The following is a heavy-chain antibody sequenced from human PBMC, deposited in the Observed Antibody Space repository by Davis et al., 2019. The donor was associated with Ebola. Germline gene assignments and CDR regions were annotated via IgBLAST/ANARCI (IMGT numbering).Heavy chain of an antibody. D-gene: IGHD3-22*01. V-gene: IGHV3-33*01. CDR3: ARDVMVYDSSGYYSFDY. CDR2: IWYDGSNK. CDR1: GFTFSSYG. Sequence: GESLKISCAASGFTFSSYGMHWVRQAPGKGLEWVAVIWYDGSNKYYADSVKGRFTISRDNSKNTLYLQMNSLRAEDTAVYYCARDVMVYDSSGYYSFDYWGQGTLVTVSS. J-gene: IGHJ4*02.